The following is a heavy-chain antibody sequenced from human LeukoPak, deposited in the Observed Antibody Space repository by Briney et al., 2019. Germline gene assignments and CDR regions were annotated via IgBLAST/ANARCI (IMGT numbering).Heavy chain of an antibody. CDR3: ARDSYYGGTQDY. CDR2: ISSGTTTI. J-gene: IGHJ4*02. V-gene: IGHV3-48*03. D-gene: IGHD4-23*01. CDR1: GFTFSSYE. Sequence: QPGGSLRLSCTASGFTFSSYEMNWVRQAPGKGLEWVSYISSGTTTIYYADSVKGRFTISRDNAKNSLYLQMNSLRAEDTAVYYCARDSYYGGTQDYWGQGTLVTVSS.